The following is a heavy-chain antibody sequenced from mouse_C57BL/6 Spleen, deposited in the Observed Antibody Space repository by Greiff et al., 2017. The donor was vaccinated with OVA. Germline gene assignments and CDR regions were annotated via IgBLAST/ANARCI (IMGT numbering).Heavy chain of an antibody. V-gene: IGHV1-82*01. CDR1: GYAFSSSW. J-gene: IGHJ3*01. Sequence: VQLQQSGPELVKPGASVKISCKASGYAFSSSWMNWVKQRPGKGLEWIGRIYPGDGDTNYNGKFKGKATLTADKSSSTAYMQLSSLTSEDSAVYFCARGENYSNYAFAYWGQGTLVTVSA. CDR2: IYPGDGDT. CDR3: ARGENYSNYAFAY. D-gene: IGHD2-5*01.